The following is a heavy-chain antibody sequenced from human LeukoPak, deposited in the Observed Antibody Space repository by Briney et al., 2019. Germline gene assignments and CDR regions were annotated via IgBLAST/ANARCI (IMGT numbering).Heavy chain of an antibody. CDR1: GFTFSSYS. J-gene: IGHJ6*03. V-gene: IGHV4-34*01. Sequence: GPLRLSCAASGFTFSSYSMNWVRQAPGKGLEWIGEINHSGSTNYNPSLKSRVTISVDTSKNQFSLKVSSVTAADTAVYYCARGDCSSTICYSPMDVWGKGTTVTVSS. CDR3: ARGDCSSTICYSPMDV. D-gene: IGHD2-2*01. CDR2: INHSGST.